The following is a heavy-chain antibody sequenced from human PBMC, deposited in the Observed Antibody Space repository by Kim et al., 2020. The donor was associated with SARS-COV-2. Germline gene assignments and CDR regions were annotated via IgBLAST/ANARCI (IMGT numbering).Heavy chain of an antibody. J-gene: IGHJ4*02. Sequence: YADSVKGRFTISRDNAKNSLYLQMNSLRDEDTAVYYCARERGANGWYFDYWGQGTLVTVSS. V-gene: IGHV3-48*02. CDR3: ARERGANGWYFDY. D-gene: IGHD6-19*01.